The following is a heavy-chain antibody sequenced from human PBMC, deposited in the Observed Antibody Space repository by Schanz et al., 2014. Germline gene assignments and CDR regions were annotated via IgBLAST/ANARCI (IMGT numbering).Heavy chain of an antibody. D-gene: IGHD3-16*01. CDR2: MNSKTGNT. CDR1: GYTFTSYD. J-gene: IGHJ4*02. V-gene: IGHV1-8*01. CDR3: TKGRTFGR. Sequence: QVQLVQSGAEVKKPGASVKVSCKASGYTFTSYDINWVRQATGQGLEWMGWMNSKTGNTGYAQRFQGRVTMTRNTSINTAYLELSSLRSGDTAVYYCTKGRTFGRWGQGTLVTVSS.